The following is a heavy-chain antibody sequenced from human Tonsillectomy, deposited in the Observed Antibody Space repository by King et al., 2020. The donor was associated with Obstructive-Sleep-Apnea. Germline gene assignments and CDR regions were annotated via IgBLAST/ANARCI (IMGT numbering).Heavy chain of an antibody. CDR1: GYTFTGYGYY. V-gene: IGHV1-2*04. J-gene: IGHJ4*02. Sequence: QLVQSGAEVKKPGASVKVSCKASGYTFTGYGYYIHWVRQAPGQGLEWMGWINPNSGGTNSAQKFQGWVTMTRDTSISTAYMALSRLKSDDTAVYYCARGFLSWKAIDYWGQGTLVTVSS. CDR3: ARGFLSWKAIDY. D-gene: IGHD1-1*01. CDR2: INPNSGGT.